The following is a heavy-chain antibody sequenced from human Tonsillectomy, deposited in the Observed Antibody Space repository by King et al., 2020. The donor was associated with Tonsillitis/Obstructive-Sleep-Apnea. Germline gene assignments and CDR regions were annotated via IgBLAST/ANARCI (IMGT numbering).Heavy chain of an antibody. CDR1: GFTFDDYA. CDR3: AKVASPNTFYYYMDV. V-gene: IGHV3-9*01. Sequence: VQLVQSGGGLVQPGRSLRLSCAASGFTFDDYAMHRVRQAPGKGLEWVSGISWISGSIGYADSVKGRFTISRDNAKNSLCLQMNSLRTEDTALYYCAKVASPNTFYYYMDVWGNGTTVTVSS. D-gene: IGHD3-16*01. J-gene: IGHJ6*03. CDR2: ISWISGSI.